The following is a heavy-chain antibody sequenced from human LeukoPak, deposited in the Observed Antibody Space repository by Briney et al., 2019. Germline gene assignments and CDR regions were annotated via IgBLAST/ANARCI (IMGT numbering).Heavy chain of an antibody. J-gene: IGHJ4*02. Sequence: ASVKVSCKASGYTFTGYYMHWVRQAPGQGLEWMGWINPNSGGTNYAQKFQGRVTMTRDTSISTAYMELSSLRSEDTAVYYCARGPPYSSGWHPYYFDYWGQGTLVTVSS. CDR1: GYTFTGYY. CDR3: ARGPPYSSGWHPYYFDY. CDR2: INPNSGGT. D-gene: IGHD6-19*01. V-gene: IGHV1-2*02.